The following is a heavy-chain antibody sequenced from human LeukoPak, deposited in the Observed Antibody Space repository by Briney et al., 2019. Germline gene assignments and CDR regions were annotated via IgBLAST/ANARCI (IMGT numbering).Heavy chain of an antibody. CDR3: ARVADYYDSSGYFGY. Sequence: ASVKVSCKASGYTFTSYGISWVRRAPGQGREWMGWISAYNGNTNYAQKLQSRVTMTTDTSTSTAYMELRSLRSDDTAVYYCARVADYYDSSGYFGYWGQGTLVTVSS. CDR2: ISAYNGNT. V-gene: IGHV1-18*01. J-gene: IGHJ4*02. D-gene: IGHD3-22*01. CDR1: GYTFTSYG.